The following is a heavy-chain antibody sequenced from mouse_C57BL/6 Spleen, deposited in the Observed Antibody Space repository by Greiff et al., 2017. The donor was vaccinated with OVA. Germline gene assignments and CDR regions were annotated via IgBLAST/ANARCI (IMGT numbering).Heavy chain of an antibody. J-gene: IGHJ4*01. V-gene: IGHV1-52*01. CDR2: IDPSDSET. CDR1: GYTFTSYW. CDR3: ARRGITQGAMDY. Sequence: QVQLQQPGAELVRPGSSVKLSCKASGYTFTSYWMHWVKQRPIQGLEWIGNIDPSDSETHYNQKFKDKATLTVDKSSSTAYMQLSSLTSEDSAVYYGARRGITQGAMDYWGQGTSVTVSS. D-gene: IGHD2-4*01.